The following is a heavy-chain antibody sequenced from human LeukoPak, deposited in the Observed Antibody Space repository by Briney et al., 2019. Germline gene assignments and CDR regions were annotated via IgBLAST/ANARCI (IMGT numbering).Heavy chain of an antibody. V-gene: IGHV4-34*01. CDR2: INHSGST. Sequence: SETLSLTCAVYGGSFSGYYWSWIRQPPGKGLEWIGEINHSGSTNYNPSLKSRVTISVDTSKNQFSLKLSSVTAADTAVYYCARRTLGSYLRLFDYWGQGTLVTVSS. J-gene: IGHJ4*02. CDR3: ARRTLGSYLRLFDY. CDR1: GGSFSGYY. D-gene: IGHD1-26*01.